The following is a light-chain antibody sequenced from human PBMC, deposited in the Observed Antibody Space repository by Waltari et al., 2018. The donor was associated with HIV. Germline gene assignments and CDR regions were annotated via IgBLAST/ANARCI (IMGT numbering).Light chain of an antibody. Sequence: QSVLTQPPSVSAAPGQKVTISCPGRRSTIWRNYVSWYQQLPGAAPKLLIYDNTERPSGIPDRFSGSKSGTSATLGITGLQTGDEADYYCGTWDSSLGGWVFGGGTKLAVL. CDR3: GTWDSSLGGWV. V-gene: IGLV1-51*01. CDR1: RSTIWRNY. CDR2: DNT. J-gene: IGLJ3*02.